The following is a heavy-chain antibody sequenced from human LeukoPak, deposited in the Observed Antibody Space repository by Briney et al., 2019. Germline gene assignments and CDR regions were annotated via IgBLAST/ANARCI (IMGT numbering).Heavy chain of an antibody. J-gene: IGHJ4*02. D-gene: IGHD3-22*01. CDR1: GFTVSSNY. CDR3: AREGYYDSSGYYY. Sequence: GGSLRLSCAASGFTVSSNYMSRVRQAPGKGLEWVSVIYSGGSTYYADSVKGRFTISRDNSKNTLYLQMNSLRAEDTAVYYCAREGYYDSSGYYYWGQGTLVTVSS. V-gene: IGHV3-66*01. CDR2: IYSGGST.